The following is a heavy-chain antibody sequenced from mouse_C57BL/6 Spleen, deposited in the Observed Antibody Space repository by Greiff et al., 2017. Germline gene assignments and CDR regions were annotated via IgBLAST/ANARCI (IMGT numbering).Heavy chain of an antibody. CDR3: TRGGGTWYFDV. Sequence: QVHVKQSGAELVRPGASVTLSCKASGYTFTDYEMHWVKQTPVHGLEWIGAIDPETGGTAYNQKFKGKAILTADKSSSTAYMELRSLTSEDSAVYYCTRGGGTWYFDVWGTGTTVTVSS. CDR1: GYTFTDYE. J-gene: IGHJ1*03. CDR2: IDPETGGT. D-gene: IGHD4-1*01. V-gene: IGHV1-15*01.